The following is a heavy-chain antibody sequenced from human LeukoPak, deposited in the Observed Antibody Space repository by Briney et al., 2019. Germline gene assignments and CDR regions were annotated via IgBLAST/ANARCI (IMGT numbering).Heavy chain of an antibody. Sequence: ASVTVSCKASGYTFTGYYMHWVRQAPGQGLEGMGWINPNSGGTNYAQKFQGRVTMTRDTSISTAYMELSRLRSDDTAVYYCARQGITMPTGPFDYWGQGTLVTVSS. CDR3: ARQGITMPTGPFDY. CDR1: GYTFTGYY. J-gene: IGHJ4*02. V-gene: IGHV1-2*02. D-gene: IGHD3-10*01. CDR2: INPNSGGT.